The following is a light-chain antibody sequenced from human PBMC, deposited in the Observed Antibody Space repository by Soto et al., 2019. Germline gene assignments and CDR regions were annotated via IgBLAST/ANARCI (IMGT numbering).Light chain of an antibody. Sequence: DIQMTQSPSTLSASVGDRVTITCRASQGISSWLAWYQQKPGKAPKLLIYKASSLESGVPSRFSGSGSGTEFTLTISSLQPDDFATYYCQQSEGYTFGQGTKLEIK. J-gene: IGKJ2*01. CDR3: QQSEGYT. CDR2: KAS. V-gene: IGKV1-5*03. CDR1: QGISSW.